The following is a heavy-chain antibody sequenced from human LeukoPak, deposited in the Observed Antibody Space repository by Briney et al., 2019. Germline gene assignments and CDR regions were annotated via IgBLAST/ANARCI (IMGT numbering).Heavy chain of an antibody. CDR2: IGSSSSYI. CDR3: ARDSEINGDPDAFDI. Sequence: GGSLRLSCAASGFTFSSYSMNWVRQASGKGLEWVSSIGSSSSYIYYADSVKGRFTISRDNAKNSLYLQMNSLRAEDTAVYYCARDSEINGDPDAFDIWGQGTMVTVSS. J-gene: IGHJ3*02. V-gene: IGHV3-21*01. D-gene: IGHD4-17*01. CDR1: GFTFSSYS.